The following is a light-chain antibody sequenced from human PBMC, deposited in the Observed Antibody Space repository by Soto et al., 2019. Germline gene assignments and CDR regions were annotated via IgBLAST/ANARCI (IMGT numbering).Light chain of an antibody. J-gene: IGKJ1*01. Sequence: DIEMTQSPSTLSASVGDRVVITCRASRSISKWLAWYQQKPGKAPKFLIYDASTLESGVPSRFSGSGSGTEFTLTISSLQPEDFATFYCQQYSTLPRTFGQGTKVEI. CDR3: QQYSTLPRT. CDR2: DAS. CDR1: RSISKW. V-gene: IGKV1-5*01.